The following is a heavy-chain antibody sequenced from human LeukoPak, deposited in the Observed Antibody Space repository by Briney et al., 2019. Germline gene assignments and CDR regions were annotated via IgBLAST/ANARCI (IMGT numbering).Heavy chain of an antibody. D-gene: IGHD3-22*01. CDR2: IYTSGST. J-gene: IGHJ3*02. Sequence: PETLSLTCTVSGGSISSYYWSWIRQPAGKGLEWIGRIYTSGSTNYNPSLKSRVTMSVDTSKNQFSLKLSSVTAADTAVYYCARTGYYDSSGYRHYDAFDIWGQGTMVTVSS. CDR1: GGSISSYY. V-gene: IGHV4-4*07. CDR3: ARTGYYDSSGYRHYDAFDI.